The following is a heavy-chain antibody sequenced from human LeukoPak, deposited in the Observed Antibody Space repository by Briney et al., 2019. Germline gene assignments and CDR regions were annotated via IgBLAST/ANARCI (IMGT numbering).Heavy chain of an antibody. CDR1: GFTFSNSA. CDR2: IVVGSGNT. Sequence: GTSVKVSCKTSGFTFSNSALQWVRQARGQRLEWIGWIVVGSGNTNYAQKLQRRVTITRDMSASTAYMELSSLRSEDTAVYYCAADDLTLASWGQGTLVTVSS. J-gene: IGHJ4*02. V-gene: IGHV1-58*01. CDR3: AADDLTLAS.